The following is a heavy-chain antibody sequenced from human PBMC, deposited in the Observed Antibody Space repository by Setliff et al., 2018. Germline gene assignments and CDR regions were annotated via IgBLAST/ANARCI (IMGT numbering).Heavy chain of an antibody. Sequence: PGGSLRLSCAASGFTFSSYSMNWVRQAPGKGLEWVSYISSSSSTTYYADSVKGRFTISRDNAKNSLYLQMNSLRAEDTAVYYCAVTLSIPIQSPFDPWGQGTLVTVSS. CDR3: AVTLSIPIQSPFDP. V-gene: IGHV3-48*01. CDR2: ISSSSSTT. CDR1: GFTFSSYS. J-gene: IGHJ5*02. D-gene: IGHD3-10*01.